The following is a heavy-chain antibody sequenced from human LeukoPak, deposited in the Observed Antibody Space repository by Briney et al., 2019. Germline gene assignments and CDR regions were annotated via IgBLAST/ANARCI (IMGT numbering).Heavy chain of an antibody. V-gene: IGHV3-21*04. CDR2: INVRGTHI. J-gene: IGHJ1*01. Sequence: GGSLRISCAVSGVTSSDYSMNWVRQAPGKGLEWVSSINVRGTHIYYADSVKGRFTISRDNTKNSLYLQMNSLRAEDTAVYYCAREDYYDSSGYYKNKEYFQHWGQGTLVTVSS. D-gene: IGHD3-22*01. CDR3: AREDYYDSSGYYKNKEYFQH. CDR1: GVTSSDYS.